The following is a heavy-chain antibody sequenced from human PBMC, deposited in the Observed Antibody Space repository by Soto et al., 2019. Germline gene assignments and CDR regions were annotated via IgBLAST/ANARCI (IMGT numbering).Heavy chain of an antibody. V-gene: IGHV1-69*13. CDR3: ARELVVAGFAYYYYYGMDV. CDR2: IIPIFGTA. D-gene: IGHD6-19*01. J-gene: IGHJ6*02. Sequence: SVKVSCKASGGTFSSYAISWVRQAPGQGLEWMGGIIPIFGTANYAQKIQGRVTITADESTSTAYMELSSLRSEDTAVYYFARELVVAGFAYYYYYGMDVWGQGTTITVSS. CDR1: GGTFSSYA.